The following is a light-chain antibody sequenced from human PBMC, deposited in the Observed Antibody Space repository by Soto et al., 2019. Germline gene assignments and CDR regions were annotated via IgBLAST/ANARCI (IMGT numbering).Light chain of an antibody. CDR1: QSLVYRDGNTY. CDR2: QVS. V-gene: IGKV2-24*01. CDR3: VQFSHFPRT. J-gene: IGKJ1*01. Sequence: DTVLTQTPLSSPVTLGQPASISCRSSQSLVYRDGNTYLSWLQQRPGQPPRLLIYQVSNRFSGVPDRFSGNGAGTDFTLKISRVAAEDVAVYYCVQFSHFPRTFGQGTKVEIK.